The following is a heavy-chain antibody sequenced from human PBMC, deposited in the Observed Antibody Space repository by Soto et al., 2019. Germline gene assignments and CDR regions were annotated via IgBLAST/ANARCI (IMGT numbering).Heavy chain of an antibody. Sequence: PGESLKISCKGSGYSFTSYWIGWVRQMPGKGLEWMGIIYPGDSDTRYSPSFQGQVTISADKSISTAYLQWSSLKASDTAMYYCARLLADYDYYYGMDVWGQRTTVTVSS. V-gene: IGHV5-51*01. CDR1: GYSFTSYW. CDR3: ARLLADYDYYYGMDV. CDR2: IYPGDSDT. J-gene: IGHJ6*02.